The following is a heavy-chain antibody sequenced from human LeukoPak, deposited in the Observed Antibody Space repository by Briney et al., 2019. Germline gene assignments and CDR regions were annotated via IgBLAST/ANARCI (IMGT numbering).Heavy chain of an antibody. CDR2: ICSDGSNK. J-gene: IGHJ4*02. Sequence: TLTLSCAASGFTFSGYGMHWVRQAPGKGLEWVAVICSDGSNKFYADSVRGRFTISRDTTKNTLYLQMNSLRDEDTAVYYCARGDIVVVTGFYYWGQGTLVTVSS. V-gene: IGHV3-33*01. CDR1: GFTFSGYG. D-gene: IGHD2-21*02. CDR3: ARGDIVVVTGFYY.